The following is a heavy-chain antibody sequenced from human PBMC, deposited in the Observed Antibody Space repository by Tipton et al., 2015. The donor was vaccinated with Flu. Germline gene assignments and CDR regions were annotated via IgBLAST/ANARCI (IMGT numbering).Heavy chain of an antibody. J-gene: IGHJ4*02. D-gene: IGHD3-10*02. CDR3: ARLSYYDVDLKNFYFDY. V-gene: IGHV4-59*08. CDR1: GGSISSYY. Sequence: TLSLTCTVSGGSISSYYWSWIRQPPGKGLEWIGYIYYSGRTDYNPSLKSRVTISVDTSKNQFSLKLRSVTAADTAVYYCARLSYYDVDLKNFYFDYWGQGALVTVSS. CDR2: IYYSGRT.